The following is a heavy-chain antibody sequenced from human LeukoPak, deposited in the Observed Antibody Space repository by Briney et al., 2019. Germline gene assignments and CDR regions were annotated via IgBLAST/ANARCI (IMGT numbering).Heavy chain of an antibody. CDR2: IYYSGST. CDR1: GGSISSSSYY. Sequence: SETLSLTCTVSGGSISSSSYYWGWIRQPPGKGLEWIGSIYYSGSTYYNPSLKSRVTISVDTSKNQFSLKLSSVTAADTAVYYCAISAGVDYWGQGTLVTVSS. V-gene: IGHV4-39*07. D-gene: IGHD1-26*01. J-gene: IGHJ4*02. CDR3: AISAGVDY.